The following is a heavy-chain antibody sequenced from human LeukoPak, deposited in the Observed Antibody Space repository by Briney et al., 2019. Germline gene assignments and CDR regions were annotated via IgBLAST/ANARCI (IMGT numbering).Heavy chain of an antibody. CDR1: DFTFSHYW. Sequence: GGSLRLTCAASDFTFSHYWMSWVRQAPGKGLEWVANIKQYGSERYYLDSVKGRFTISRDNPKNSLYLQVNSLRAEDTAVYYCAREWGQQHDYWGQGTLVTVSS. D-gene: IGHD6-13*01. J-gene: IGHJ4*02. CDR3: AREWGQQHDY. CDR2: IKQYGSER. V-gene: IGHV3-7*01.